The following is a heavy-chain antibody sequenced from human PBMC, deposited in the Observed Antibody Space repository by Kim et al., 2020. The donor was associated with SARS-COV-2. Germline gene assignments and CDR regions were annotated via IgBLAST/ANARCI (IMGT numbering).Heavy chain of an antibody. Sequence: GGSLRLSCAASGFTFSSYGMHWVRQAPGKGLEWVAVISYDGSNKYYADSVKGRFTISRDNSKNTLYLQMNSLRAEDTAVYYCAKDRGNRWFRWGQGTLVTVSS. CDR1: GFTFSSYG. CDR2: ISYDGSNK. D-gene: IGHD2-15*01. J-gene: IGHJ4*02. V-gene: IGHV3-30*18. CDR3: AKDRGNRWFR.